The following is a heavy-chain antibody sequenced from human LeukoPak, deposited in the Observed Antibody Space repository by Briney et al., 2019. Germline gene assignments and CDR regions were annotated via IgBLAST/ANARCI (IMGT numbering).Heavy chain of an antibody. V-gene: IGHV4-39*01. CDR1: GGSISSSNYY. CDR2: IFYSGST. J-gene: IGHJ4*02. D-gene: IGHD6-19*01. Sequence: SSETLSLTCTVSGGSISSSNYYWGWIRQPPGKGLEWIGSIFYSGSTYYNPSLKSRVTISVDTSKNQFSLKLSSVTAADTAVYYCARFTRSGWLFDFWGQGTLVTVSS. CDR3: ARFTRSGWLFDF.